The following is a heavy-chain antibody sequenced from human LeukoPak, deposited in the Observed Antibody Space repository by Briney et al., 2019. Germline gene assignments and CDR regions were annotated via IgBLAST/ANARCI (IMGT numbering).Heavy chain of an antibody. D-gene: IGHD3-3*01. CDR3: ARDTYYDFWSGYYSGGLDY. Sequence: GGSLRLSCAASGFTFSSYAMNWVRQAPGKGLEWVSAVSGSGGYTYYADSVKGRFTISRDNSKNTVYLQMNSLRAEDTAVYYCARDTYYDFWSGYYSGGLDYWGQGTLVSVSS. J-gene: IGHJ4*02. V-gene: IGHV3-23*01. CDR1: GFTFSSYA. CDR2: VSGSGGYT.